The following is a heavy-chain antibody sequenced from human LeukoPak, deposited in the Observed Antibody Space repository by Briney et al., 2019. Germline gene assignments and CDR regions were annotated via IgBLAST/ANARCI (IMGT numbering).Heavy chain of an antibody. CDR1: GFTFSSYE. CDR3: ARDRGIAVAGTGAFDI. CDR2: ITSTGSAM. V-gene: IGHV3-48*03. J-gene: IGHJ3*02. Sequence: GGSLRLSCAASGFTFSSYEMNWVRQAPGKGLEWVSYITSTGSAMYYADSVKGRFTISRDNAKNSLYLQMNSLRAEDTALYYCARDRGIAVAGTGAFDIWGQGTMVTVSS. D-gene: IGHD6-19*01.